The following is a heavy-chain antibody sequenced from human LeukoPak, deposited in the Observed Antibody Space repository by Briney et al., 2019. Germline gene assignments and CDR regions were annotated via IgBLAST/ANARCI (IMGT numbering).Heavy chain of an antibody. J-gene: IGHJ4*02. CDR3: ARMDHEPLYYYDSSGYLGFDY. CDR2: INPNSGGT. D-gene: IGHD3-22*01. CDR1: GYTFTGYY. Sequence: GASVKVSCKASGYTFTGYYMHWVRQAPGQGLEWMGRINPNSGGTNYAQKFQGRVTMTRDTSISTAYMELSRLRSDDTAVYYCARMDHEPLYYYDSSGYLGFDYWAREPWSPSPQ. V-gene: IGHV1-2*06.